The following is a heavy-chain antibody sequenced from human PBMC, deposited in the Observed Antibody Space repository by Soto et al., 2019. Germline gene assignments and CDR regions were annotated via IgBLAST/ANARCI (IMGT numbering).Heavy chain of an antibody. J-gene: IGHJ5*02. CDR2: ISYDGSNK. CDR3: ARDSNWFDP. CDR1: GFTFSSYA. V-gene: IGHV3-30-3*01. Sequence: PGGSLRLSCAASGFTFSSYAMHWVRQAPGKGLEWVAVISYDGSNKYYADSVKGRFTISRDNSKNTLYLQMNSLRAEDTAVYYCARDSNWFDPWGQGTLVTVSS.